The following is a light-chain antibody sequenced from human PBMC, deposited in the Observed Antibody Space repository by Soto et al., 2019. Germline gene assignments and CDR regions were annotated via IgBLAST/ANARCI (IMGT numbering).Light chain of an antibody. CDR3: QQYGSSPIT. Sequence: EIGLTQSPGTLSLSPGERATLSCRASQTVTNRYSGWYQQKPGQAPRLLFFGASSRGTGIPDRFSGSGSGTAFTLTSSRLEPDDFAVYYCQQYGSSPITFGQGTRLEIK. CDR2: GAS. V-gene: IGKV3-20*01. CDR1: QTVTNRY. J-gene: IGKJ5*01.